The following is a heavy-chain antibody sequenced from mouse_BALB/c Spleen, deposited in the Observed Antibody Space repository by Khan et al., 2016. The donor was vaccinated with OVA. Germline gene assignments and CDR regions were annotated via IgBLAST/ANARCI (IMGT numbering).Heavy chain of an antibody. CDR3: ASHLTGSFAY. CDR1: GFTFSSYS. CDR2: ISSGGDYT. J-gene: IGHJ3*01. V-gene: IGHV5-6*01. Sequence: EVMLVESGGDLVKPGGSLKLSCAASGFTFSSYSMSWVRQTPDKRLEWVASISSGGDYTYYPDIVKGRLTISRDNAKNTLCLEMSSLKSEDTAMYYCASHLTGSFAYWGQGTLVTVSA. D-gene: IGHD4-1*01.